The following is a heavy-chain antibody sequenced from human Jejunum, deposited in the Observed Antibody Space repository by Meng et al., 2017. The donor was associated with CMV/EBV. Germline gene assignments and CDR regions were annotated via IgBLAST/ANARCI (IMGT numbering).Heavy chain of an antibody. Sequence: AGSIRSSSYYWAWIRQPPGKGLEWIGNIYFSGSTDYNPSLKSRVTISVDTSKNQFSLRLRSVTAADTAVYYCATVGGAIFGDYFDPWGQGTLVTVSS. CDR1: AGSIRSSSYY. CDR2: IYFSGST. D-gene: IGHD3-10*01. V-gene: IGHV4-39*07. J-gene: IGHJ5*02. CDR3: ATVGGAIFGDYFDP.